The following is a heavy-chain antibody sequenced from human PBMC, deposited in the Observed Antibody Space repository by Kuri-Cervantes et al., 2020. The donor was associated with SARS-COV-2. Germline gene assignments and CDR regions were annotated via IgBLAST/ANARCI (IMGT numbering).Heavy chain of an antibody. V-gene: IGHV3-23*03. CDR2: IYSGGSST. Sequence: GESLKISCAASGFTFSSYAMSWVRQAPGNGLEWVSVIYSGGSSTYYADSVKGRFTISRDNSKNTLYLQMNSLRAEDTAVYYCAKDLGDYGMDVWGQGTTVTVSS. CDR1: GFTFSSYA. CDR3: AKDLGDYGMDV. D-gene: IGHD3-16*01. J-gene: IGHJ6*02.